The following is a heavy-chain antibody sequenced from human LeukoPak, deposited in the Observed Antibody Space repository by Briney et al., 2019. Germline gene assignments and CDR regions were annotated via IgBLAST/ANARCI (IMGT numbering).Heavy chain of an antibody. J-gene: IGHJ4*02. D-gene: IGHD1-26*01. Sequence: GGSLRLSCVASGFSFSSYGMNWVRRAPGKGLEWVGFIRYDGSNEYYADSVKGRFTISRDSSKNTLYLQMNSLTTEDTAVYYCAKESQLSYSGTFYIDYWGQGTLVTVSS. CDR3: AKESQLSYSGTFYIDY. V-gene: IGHV3-30*02. CDR2: IRYDGSNE. CDR1: GFSFSSYG.